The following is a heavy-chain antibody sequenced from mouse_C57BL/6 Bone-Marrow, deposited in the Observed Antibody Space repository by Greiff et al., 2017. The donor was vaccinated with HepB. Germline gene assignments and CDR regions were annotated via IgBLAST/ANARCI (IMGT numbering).Heavy chain of an antibody. CDR2: INYDGSST. CDR1: GFTFSDYY. CDR3: ARDSCYWYFDF. J-gene: IGHJ1*03. V-gene: IGHV5-16*01. Sequence: EVQRVESEGGLVQPGSSMKLSCTASGFTFSDYYMAWVRQVPEKGLEWVANINYDGSSTYYLDSLKSRFIISRDNAKNILYLQMSSLKSEDTATYYCARDSCYWYFDFWGTGTTVTVSS. D-gene: IGHD2-12*01.